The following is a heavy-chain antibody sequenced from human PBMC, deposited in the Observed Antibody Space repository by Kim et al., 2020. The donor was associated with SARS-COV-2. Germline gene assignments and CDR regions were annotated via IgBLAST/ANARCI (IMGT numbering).Heavy chain of an antibody. CDR2: ISYDGSNK. J-gene: IGHJ4*02. Sequence: GGSLRLSCAASGFTFSSYAMHWVRQAPGKGLEWVAVISYDGSNKYYADSVKGRFTISRDNSKNTLYLQMNSLRAEDTAVYYCASNGMGSSWYIVVYWGQGTLVTVSS. CDR3: ASNGMGSSWYIVVY. D-gene: IGHD6-13*01. CDR1: GFTFSSYA. V-gene: IGHV3-30-3*01.